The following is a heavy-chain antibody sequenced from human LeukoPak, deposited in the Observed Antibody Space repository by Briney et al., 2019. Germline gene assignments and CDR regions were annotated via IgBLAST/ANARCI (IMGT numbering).Heavy chain of an antibody. J-gene: IGHJ4*02. CDR3: ARGGTLPDGGYDY. Sequence: IPSETLSPTCTVSGGSISSGGYYWSWIRQHPGKGLEWIGYIYYSGSTYYNPSLKSRVTISVDTSKNQFSLKLSSVTAADTAVYYCARGGTLPDGGYDYWGQGTLVTVSS. CDR1: GGSISSGGYY. CDR2: IYYSGST. D-gene: IGHD5-12*01. V-gene: IGHV4-31*03.